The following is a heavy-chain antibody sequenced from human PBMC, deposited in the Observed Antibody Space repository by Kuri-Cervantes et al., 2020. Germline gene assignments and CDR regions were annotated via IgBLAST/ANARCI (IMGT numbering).Heavy chain of an antibody. CDR3: ARGTIVPGDWNYYYYYYMDV. CDR1: GGSISSSNW. J-gene: IGHJ6*03. V-gene: IGHV4-4*02. CDR2: IYHSGST. Sequence: SETLSLTCAVSGGSISSSNWWSWVRQPPGKGLEWIGEIYHSGSTNYNPSLKSRVTISVDTSKNQFSLKLSSVTAADTAVYYCARGTIVPGDWNYYYYYYMDVWGKGTTVTVSS. D-gene: IGHD7-27*01.